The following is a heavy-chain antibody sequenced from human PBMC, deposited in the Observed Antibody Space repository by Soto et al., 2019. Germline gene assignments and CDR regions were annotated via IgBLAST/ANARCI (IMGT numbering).Heavy chain of an antibody. CDR2: ISYDGSNK. CDR1: GFTFSSYG. V-gene: IGHV3-30*18. Sequence: QVQLVESGGGVVQPGRSLRLSCAASGFTFSSYGMHWVRQAPGKGLEWVAVISYDGSNKYYADSVKGRFTISRDNSKNTLYLQMNSLRAEDTAVYYCAKDHLGDSSSWYGGYFDYWGQGTLVTVSS. CDR3: AKDHLGDSSSWYGGYFDY. D-gene: IGHD6-13*01. J-gene: IGHJ4*02.